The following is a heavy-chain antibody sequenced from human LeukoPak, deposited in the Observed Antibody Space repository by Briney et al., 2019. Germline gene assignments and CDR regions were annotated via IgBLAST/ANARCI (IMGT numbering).Heavy chain of an antibody. D-gene: IGHD3-9*01. J-gene: IGHJ3*02. Sequence: GGSLRLSCAASGFTVSSNYMSWVRQAPGKGLEWVSVIYSGGSTYYADSVKGRFTISRDNSKNTLYLQMNSLRAEDTAVYYCARDLDWVIGAFDIWGQGTMVTVSS. CDR2: IYSGGST. V-gene: IGHV3-66*01. CDR3: ARDLDWVIGAFDI. CDR1: GFTVSSNY.